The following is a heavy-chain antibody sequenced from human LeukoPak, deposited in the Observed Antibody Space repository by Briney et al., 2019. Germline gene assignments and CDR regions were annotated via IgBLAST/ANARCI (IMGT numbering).Heavy chain of an antibody. Sequence: PGGSLRLSCAASGFPFDDYAMSWVRQAPGKGLEWVSGISWNSLTTGYADSVKGQFSISRDNAKSSLYLEMKSLRPEDTALYYCVKDTSLGLDAFQDWGQGTMIIVSS. CDR3: VKDTSLGLDAFQD. CDR2: ISWNSLTT. D-gene: IGHD3-3*02. CDR1: GFPFDDYA. J-gene: IGHJ3*01. V-gene: IGHV3-9*01.